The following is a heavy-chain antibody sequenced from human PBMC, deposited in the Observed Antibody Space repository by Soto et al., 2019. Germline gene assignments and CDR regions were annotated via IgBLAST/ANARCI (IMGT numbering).Heavy chain of an antibody. CDR1: GYTFTSYD. J-gene: IGHJ4*02. Sequence: ASVKVSCKASGYTFTSYDINWVRQATGQGLEWMGWMNPNSGNTGYAQKFQGRVTMTRNTSISTAYMELSSLRSEDTAVYYCARRYYYYSSGPTFYYFDYWGQGTLVTVSS. V-gene: IGHV1-8*01. CDR2: MNPNSGNT. D-gene: IGHD3-22*01. CDR3: ARRYYYYSSGPTFYYFDY.